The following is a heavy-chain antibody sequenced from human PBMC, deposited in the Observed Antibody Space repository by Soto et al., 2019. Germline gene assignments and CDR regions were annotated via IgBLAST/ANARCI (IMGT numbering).Heavy chain of an antibody. CDR3: ARDLGYYYDSSGYYSGPYNWFDP. Sequence: SVKVSCKASGGTFSSYTISWVRQAPGQGLEWMGRIIPILGIANYAQKFQGRVTITADKSTSTAYMELSSLRSEDTAVYYCARDLGYYYDSSGYYSGPYNWFDPWGQGTLVTVSS. CDR2: IIPILGIA. D-gene: IGHD3-22*01. CDR1: GGTFSSYT. V-gene: IGHV1-69*04. J-gene: IGHJ5*02.